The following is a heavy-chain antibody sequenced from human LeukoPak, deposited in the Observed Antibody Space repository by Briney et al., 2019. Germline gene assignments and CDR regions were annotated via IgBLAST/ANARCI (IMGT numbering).Heavy chain of an antibody. V-gene: IGHV4-4*07. D-gene: IGHD6-13*01. J-gene: IGHJ6*02. CDR1: GGSISSYY. Sequence: SETLSLTCTVSGGSISSYYWSWIRQPAGKGLEWIGRIYTSGSTNYNPSLKSRVTMSVDTSKNQFSLKLSSVTAADTAVYYCARDRGYSSSWYGGGYYYYYGMDVWGQGTTVTVSS. CDR2: IYTSGST. CDR3: ARDRGYSSSWYGGGYYYYYGMDV.